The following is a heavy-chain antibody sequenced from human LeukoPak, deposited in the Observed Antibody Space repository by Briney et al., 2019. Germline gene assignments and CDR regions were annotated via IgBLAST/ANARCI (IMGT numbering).Heavy chain of an antibody. V-gene: IGHV3-30*18. CDR2: ISYDGRNK. CDR3: AKEGFSYGFFFNY. CDR1: GFTFSTYW. Sequence: GGSLRLSCTASGFTFSTYWMSWVRQAPGKGLEWVAVISYDGRNKYYADSVKGRFTISRDNSKNTLYVQMNSLRAEDTALYYCAKEGFSYGFFFNYWGQGTLVTVSS. J-gene: IGHJ4*02. D-gene: IGHD5-18*01.